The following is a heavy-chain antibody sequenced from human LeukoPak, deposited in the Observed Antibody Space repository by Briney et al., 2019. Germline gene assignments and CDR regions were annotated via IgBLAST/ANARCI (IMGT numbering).Heavy chain of an antibody. CDR1: GITVSSNY. CDR2: IYSGGTT. J-gene: IGHJ4*02. D-gene: IGHD4-23*01. V-gene: IGHV3-53*01. Sequence: GGSLRLSCAASGITVSSNYMSWVRQPPGKGLEWVSIIYSGGTTYYADSVQGRFTISRDNSKNTLYLQMNSPRAEDTAVYYCARTTTVAPRGFDYWGQGTLVTVSS. CDR3: ARTTTVAPRGFDY.